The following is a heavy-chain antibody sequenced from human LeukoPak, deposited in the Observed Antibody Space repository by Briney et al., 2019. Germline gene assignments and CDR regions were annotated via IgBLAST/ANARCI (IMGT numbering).Heavy chain of an antibody. CDR3: AKRPGYSSSWFYFDY. D-gene: IGHD6-13*01. J-gene: IGHJ4*02. CDR1: GFTFSIYA. V-gene: IGHV3-23*01. Sequence: PGGSLRLSYVASGFTFSIYAMSWVRQAPGKGLEWVSGISGSGGSTHYADSVQGRFTVSRDNSKNTLYLQMINLRAEDTAVYYCAKRPGYSSSWFYFDYWGQGTLVTVSS. CDR2: ISGSGGST.